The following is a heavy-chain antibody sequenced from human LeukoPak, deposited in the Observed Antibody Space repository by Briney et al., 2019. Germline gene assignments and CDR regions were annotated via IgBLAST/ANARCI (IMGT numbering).Heavy chain of an antibody. D-gene: IGHD3-16*02. Sequence: GGSLRLSCAASGFTFSSYAMHWVRQAPGKGLEWVAVISYDGSNKYYADSVKGRFTISRDNSKNTLYLQMNSLRAEDTAVYYCARVAGYPVGAFDIWGQGTMVTVSS. CDR1: GFTFSSYA. J-gene: IGHJ3*02. CDR2: ISYDGSNK. V-gene: IGHV3-30*01. CDR3: ARVAGYPVGAFDI.